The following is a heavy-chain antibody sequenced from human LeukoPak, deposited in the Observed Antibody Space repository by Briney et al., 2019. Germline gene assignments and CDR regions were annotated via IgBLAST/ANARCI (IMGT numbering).Heavy chain of an antibody. CDR3: AKDRVGATTFEFDY. V-gene: IGHV3-23*01. Sequence: GGSLRLSCAASGFTFSSYAMSWVLQAPGKGLEWVSAISGSGGSTYYADSVKGRFTISRDNSKNTLYLQMNSLRAEDTAVYYCAKDRVGATTFEFDYWGQGTLVTVSS. CDR2: ISGSGGST. CDR1: GFTFSSYA. D-gene: IGHD1-26*01. J-gene: IGHJ4*02.